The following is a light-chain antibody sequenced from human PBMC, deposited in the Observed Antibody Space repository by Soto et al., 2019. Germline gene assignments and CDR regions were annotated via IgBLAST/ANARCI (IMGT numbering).Light chain of an antibody. CDR3: QQYNTYSRT. Sequence: DIPMTQSPSTLSASIGDRVTITCRASQSISNWLAWYQQKPGKATKLLIYEASNLQRGVPSRFSGSGSGTEFTLTISSLQPDDFATFYCQQYNTYSRTFGQGTKVEIK. V-gene: IGKV1-5*03. J-gene: IGKJ1*01. CDR1: QSISNW. CDR2: EAS.